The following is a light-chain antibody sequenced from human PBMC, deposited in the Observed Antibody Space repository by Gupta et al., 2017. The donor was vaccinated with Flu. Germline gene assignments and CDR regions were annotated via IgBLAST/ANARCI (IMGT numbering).Light chain of an antibody. J-gene: IGKJ4*01. CDR2: AAT. CDR3: QHKDSTPRT. V-gene: IGKV3-20*01. Sequence: GTLLLSPGDSTAPTCWGSQNVVRSYLAWYQQKPGQAPRLLIYAATSRDTGVPERFSGSGSGTDFTLTISRLQPEDFAVYLCQHKDSTPRTFGRGTKVDIK. CDR1: QNVVRSY.